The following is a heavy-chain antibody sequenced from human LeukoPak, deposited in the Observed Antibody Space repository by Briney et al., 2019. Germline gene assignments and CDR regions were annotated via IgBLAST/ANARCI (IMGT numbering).Heavy chain of an antibody. Sequence: ASVKVSCKASGYTFTGYYMHWVRQAPGQGLEWMGWINPNSGGTNYAQKFQGRVTMTRDTPISTAHMELSRLRSDDTAVYYCASQYSSGWYVQRYYFDYWGQGTLVTVSS. V-gene: IGHV1-2*02. J-gene: IGHJ4*02. CDR3: ASQYSSGWYVQRYYFDY. CDR1: GYTFTGYY. D-gene: IGHD6-19*01. CDR2: INPNSGGT.